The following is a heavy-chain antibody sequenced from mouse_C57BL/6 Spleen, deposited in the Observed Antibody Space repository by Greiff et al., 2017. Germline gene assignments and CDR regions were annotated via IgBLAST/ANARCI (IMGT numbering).Heavy chain of an antibody. J-gene: IGHJ4*01. CDR3: ARRELTGTRGYAMDY. V-gene: IGHV5-6*02. D-gene: IGHD4-1*01. CDR2: ISSGGSYT. CDR1: GFTFSSYG. Sequence: VMLVESGGDLVKPGGSLKLSCAASGFTFSSYGMSWVRQTPDKRLEWVATISSGGSYTYYPDSVKGRFTISRDNAKNTLYLQMSSLKSEDTAMYYCARRELTGTRGYAMDYWGQGTSVTVSS.